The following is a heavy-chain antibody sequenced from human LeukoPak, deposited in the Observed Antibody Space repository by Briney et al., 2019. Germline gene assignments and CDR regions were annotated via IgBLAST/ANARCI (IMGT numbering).Heavy chain of an antibody. CDR3: AKAVTMVRGVIIMAHYCYGMHV. CDR2: ISGSGGST. J-gene: IGHJ6*02. Sequence: GGSLRLSCAASGFTFSSYAMSRVRQAPGKGLEWVSAISGSGGSTYYADSVKGRFTISRDNSKNTLDLQMNSLRAEDTAVYYCAKAVTMVRGVIIMAHYCYGMHVWGQGTTVTVSS. CDR1: GFTFSSYA. D-gene: IGHD3-10*01. V-gene: IGHV3-23*01.